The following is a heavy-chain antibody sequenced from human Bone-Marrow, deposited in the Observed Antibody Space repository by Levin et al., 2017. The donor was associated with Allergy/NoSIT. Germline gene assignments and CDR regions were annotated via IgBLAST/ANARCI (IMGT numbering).Heavy chain of an antibody. J-gene: IGHJ4*02. CDR2: ISYDGISK. CDR1: GFTFSSYA. V-gene: IGHV3-30-3*01. D-gene: IGHD5-18*01. CDR3: ARDIRGFWGGYSYGSFYY. Sequence: PGGSLRLSCAASGFTFSSYALHWVRQAPGKGLEWVAVISYDGISKYYADSVKGRFTISRDNSKNTLYLQMNSPRAEDTAVYYCARDIRGFWGGYSYGSFYYWGQGTLVTVSS.